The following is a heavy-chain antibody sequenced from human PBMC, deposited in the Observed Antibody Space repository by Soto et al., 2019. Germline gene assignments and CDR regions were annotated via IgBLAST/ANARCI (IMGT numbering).Heavy chain of an antibody. V-gene: IGHV1-58*01. J-gene: IGHJ6*02. CDR3: AAEEPYGLRYYYYGMDV. CDR2: IVVGSGNT. D-gene: IGHD3-10*01. CDR1: GFTFTSSA. Sequence: SVKVSCKASGFTFTSSAVQWVRQARGQRLEWIGWIVVGSGNTNYAQKLQERVTITRDMYTSTAYMELSSLRSEDTAVNYCAAEEPYGLRYYYYGMDVWGQGTTVTVSS.